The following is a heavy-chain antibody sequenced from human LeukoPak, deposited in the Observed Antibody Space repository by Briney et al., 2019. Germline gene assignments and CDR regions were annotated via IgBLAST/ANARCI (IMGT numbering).Heavy chain of an antibody. V-gene: IGHV3-48*01. J-gene: IGHJ3*02. CDR1: GFTFSSYS. Sequence: PGGSLRLSCAASGFTFSSYSMNWVRQAPGKGLEWVSYISSSSSTIYYADSVKGRFTISRDNAENSLYLQMNSLRAEDTAVYYCASGGAVVPAADAFDIWGQGTMVTVSS. D-gene: IGHD2-2*01. CDR2: ISSSSSTI. CDR3: ASGGAVVPAADAFDI.